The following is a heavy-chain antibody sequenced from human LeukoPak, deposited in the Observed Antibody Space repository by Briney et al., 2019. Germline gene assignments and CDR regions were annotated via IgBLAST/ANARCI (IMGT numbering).Heavy chain of an antibody. V-gene: IGHV5-51*01. CDR1: GYSFTSYW. D-gene: IGHD3-3*01. CDR3: ARQTRAYYDFWSGQYYFDY. CDR2: IYPGDSDT. J-gene: IGHJ4*02. Sequence: GASLKISCKGSGYSFTSYWIGWVRQLPGEGLEWMGIIYPGDSDTRYSPSFQGQVTISADKSISTAYLQWSSLKASDTAMYYCARQTRAYYDFWSGQYYFDYWGQGTLVTVSS.